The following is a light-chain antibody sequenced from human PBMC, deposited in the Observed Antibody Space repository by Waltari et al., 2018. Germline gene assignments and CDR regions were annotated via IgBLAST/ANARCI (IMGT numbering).Light chain of an antibody. V-gene: IGLV2-23*02. J-gene: IGLJ2*01. Sequence: QSALTQPASVSGSPGQSTTISCTGTSSDVGNYKRVSWYQQHPGKAPKLMIYAVSKRPSGVSDRFSGSKSGDMASLTIPGLQPEDEAEYFCSSYAGSSKGVFGGGTKVTVL. CDR2: AVS. CDR3: SSYAGSSKGV. CDR1: SSDVGNYKR.